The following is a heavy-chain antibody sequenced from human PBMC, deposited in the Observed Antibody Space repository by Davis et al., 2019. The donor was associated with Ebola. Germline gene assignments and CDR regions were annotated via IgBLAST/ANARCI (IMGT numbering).Heavy chain of an antibody. CDR2: VNPNSGNT. D-gene: IGHD4-23*01. J-gene: IGHJ4*02. Sequence: ASVKVSCKASGYTFTTYGINWVRQATGQGLEWMGWVNPNSGNTGYAQKFRGRVAMTRNTSINTAYMELSSLTSADTAVYYCARGWGNSLGNDFWGQGTLVTVSS. CDR1: GYTFTTYG. V-gene: IGHV1-8*01. CDR3: ARGWGNSLGNDF.